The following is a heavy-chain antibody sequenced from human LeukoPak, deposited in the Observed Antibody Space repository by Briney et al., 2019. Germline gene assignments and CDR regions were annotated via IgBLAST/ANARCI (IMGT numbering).Heavy chain of an antibody. CDR2: ISAYNGNT. CDR3: ARVLVAPQTNAFGI. V-gene: IGHV1-18*01. Sequence: ASVKVSCKASGYTFTNYGISWVRQAPGQGLEWMGWISAYNGNTNYAQNLQGRVTMTTDTSTSTVYMELRSLRSDDTAVYHCARVLVAPQTNAFGIWGQGTMVIVSS. D-gene: IGHD5-12*01. J-gene: IGHJ3*02. CDR1: GYTFTNYG.